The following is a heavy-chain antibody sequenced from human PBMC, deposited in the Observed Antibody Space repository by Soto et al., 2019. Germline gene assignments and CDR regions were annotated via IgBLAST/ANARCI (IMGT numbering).Heavy chain of an antibody. V-gene: IGHV1-18*01. Sequence: QARLVQSEPEMKRPGASVRVSCKASGYAFSSYGINWVRRAPGRGLEWVGWMSTYNENRVFGQKFQGRVTMTTDTFTITAFLDLGPLRSDDTAVYFCAKDAREAAPSDVWGQGTLVTVSS. D-gene: IGHD2-15*01. J-gene: IGHJ3*01. CDR2: MSTYNENR. CDR1: GYAFSSYG. CDR3: AKDAREAAPSDV.